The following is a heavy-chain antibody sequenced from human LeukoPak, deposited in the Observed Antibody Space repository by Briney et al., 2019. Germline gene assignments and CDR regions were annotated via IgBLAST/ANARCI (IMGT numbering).Heavy chain of an antibody. Sequence: SETLSLTCTVSGGSISSSSYYWGWIRQPPGKGLEWIGSIYYSGSTYYNPSLKSRVTISVDTSKNHFSLELRSVTAADTAVYYCARGFCRGGRCSDYWGQGTLVTVSS. D-gene: IGHD2-15*01. CDR3: ARGFCRGGRCSDY. J-gene: IGHJ4*02. CDR2: IYYSGST. CDR1: GGSISSSSYY. V-gene: IGHV4-39*02.